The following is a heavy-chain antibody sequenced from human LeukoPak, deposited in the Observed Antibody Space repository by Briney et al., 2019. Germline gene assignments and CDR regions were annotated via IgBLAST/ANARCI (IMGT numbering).Heavy chain of an antibody. D-gene: IGHD5-18*01. CDR3: ASADSYGPSHYFDY. V-gene: IGHV3-11*04. CDR1: GFTVSSNY. J-gene: IGHJ4*02. Sequence: GGSLRLSCAASGFTVSSNYMSWVRQAPGKGLEWVSYISSSGSTIYYADSVKGRFTISRDNAKNSLYLQMNSLRAEDTAVYYCASADSYGPSHYFDYWGQGTLVTVSS. CDR2: ISSSGSTI.